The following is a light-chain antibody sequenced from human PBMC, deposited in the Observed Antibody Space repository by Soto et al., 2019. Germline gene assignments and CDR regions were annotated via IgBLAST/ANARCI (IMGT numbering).Light chain of an antibody. CDR2: DAS. Sequence: EIVLTQSPATLSLSPGERATLPCRASQRVSSYLAWYQQKPGQAPRLLIHDASNRATGIPARFSGSGSGTDFTLTISSLEPEDFAVYYCQQRSDWPITFGQGTRLEIK. CDR3: QQRSDWPIT. J-gene: IGKJ5*01. CDR1: QRVSSY. V-gene: IGKV3-11*01.